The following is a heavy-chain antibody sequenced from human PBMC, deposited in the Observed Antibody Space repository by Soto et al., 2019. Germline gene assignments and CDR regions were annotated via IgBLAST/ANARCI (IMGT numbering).Heavy chain of an antibody. CDR2: MNPNSGNT. V-gene: IGHV1-8*01. CDR3: ARGYSLPGYDYYFGIDV. J-gene: IGHJ6*02. Sequence: GASVKVSCKASGYTFTSYDINWVRQAAGQGLEWMGWMNPNSGNTGYAQKFQGRVTMTRNTSINTAYMELSSLISADTAVYYRARGYSLPGYDYYFGIDVWGQGTTVTVSS. CDR1: GYTFTSYD. D-gene: IGHD2-15*01.